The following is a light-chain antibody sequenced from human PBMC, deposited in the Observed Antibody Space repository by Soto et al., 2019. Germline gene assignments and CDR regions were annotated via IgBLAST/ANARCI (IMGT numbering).Light chain of an antibody. V-gene: IGKV3-15*01. CDR2: GAS. CDR1: QSVSIN. CDR3: QHYNNWPPWT. Sequence: EIVMTQSPATLSVSPGERATLSCRASQSVSINLAWYQQKPRQAPRLLIYGASTRATGIPARFSGSGSGTDFTLTISSLQSEDFAVYYCQHYNNWPPWTFGQGTKVEIK. J-gene: IGKJ1*01.